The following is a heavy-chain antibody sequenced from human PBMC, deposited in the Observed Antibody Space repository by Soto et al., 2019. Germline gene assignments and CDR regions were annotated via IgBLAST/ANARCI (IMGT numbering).Heavy chain of an antibody. J-gene: IGHJ4*02. Sequence: EVQLVESGGGLVQPGGSLRVSCAASGFTFSSHSMNWVRQAPGKGLEWVSFISSSSTTVYYADSVKGRFTISRDNAKNSLYLQMNGLRDEDTAVYYCARYPSQDYCYVGSCHYFDYWGQGTLVTVSS. V-gene: IGHV3-48*02. CDR2: ISSSSTTV. D-gene: IGHD2-15*01. CDR3: ARYPSQDYCYVGSCHYFDY. CDR1: GFTFSSHS.